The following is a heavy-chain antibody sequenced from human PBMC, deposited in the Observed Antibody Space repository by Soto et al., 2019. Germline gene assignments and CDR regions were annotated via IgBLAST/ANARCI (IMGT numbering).Heavy chain of an antibody. V-gene: IGHV3-72*01. CDR1: GFTFSDHY. J-gene: IGHJ6*02. D-gene: IGHD2-2*03. CDR3: ALDLAGTYYGMDV. Sequence: EVQVVESGGGLVQPGGSLRLSCAGSGFTFSDHYMDWVRQAPGKGLEWVGRSGNKAKSYTTEHAASVKGRFIISRDDSKNSVYLQMNSLKTEDTAVYYCALDLAGTYYGMDVWGPGTTVTVSS. CDR2: SGNKAKSYTT.